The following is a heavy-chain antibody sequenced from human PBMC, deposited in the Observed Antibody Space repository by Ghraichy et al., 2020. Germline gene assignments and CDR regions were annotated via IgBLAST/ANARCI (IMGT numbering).Heavy chain of an antibody. CDR3: ARMGSGDAFDI. J-gene: IGHJ3*02. D-gene: IGHD2-15*01. CDR1: GFTFSSYS. Sequence: GESLNISCAASGFTFSSYSMNWVRQAPGKGLEWVSSISSSSSYIYYADSVKGRFTISRDNAKNSLYLQMNSLRAEDTAVYYCARMGSGDAFDIWGQGTMVTVSS. CDR2: ISSSSSYI. V-gene: IGHV3-21*01.